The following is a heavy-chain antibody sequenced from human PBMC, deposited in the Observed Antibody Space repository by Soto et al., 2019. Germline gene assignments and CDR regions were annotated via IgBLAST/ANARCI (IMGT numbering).Heavy chain of an antibody. V-gene: IGHV1-69*01. D-gene: IGHD6-13*01. J-gene: IGHJ6*02. CDR2: IIPILGTA. Sequence: QVQLVQSGAEVKKPGSSVKVSCKASGGTFSSYAISWVRQAPGQGLEWMGGIIPILGTANYAQKFQGRVTITADESTSTAYMELSSLRSEDTAVYYCAIGAIAAAGTDYYYYGMDVWGQGTTVTVSS. CDR1: GGTFSSYA. CDR3: AIGAIAAAGTDYYYYGMDV.